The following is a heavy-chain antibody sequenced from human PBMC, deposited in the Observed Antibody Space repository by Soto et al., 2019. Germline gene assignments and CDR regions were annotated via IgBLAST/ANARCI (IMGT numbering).Heavy chain of an antibody. V-gene: IGHV2-5*01. CDR3: AREYYYDSSGYYFDI. D-gene: IGHD3-22*01. CDR2: IYWNDDK. CDR1: GFSLSTSGVG. Sequence: QITLKESGPTLVKPTQTLTLTCTFSGFSLSTSGVGVGWIRQPPGQALEWLALIYWNDDKRYSPSLKSRLTITKDTSKNQVVLTMTNMDPVDTATYYCAREYYYDSSGYYFDIWGQGTMVTVSS. J-gene: IGHJ3*02.